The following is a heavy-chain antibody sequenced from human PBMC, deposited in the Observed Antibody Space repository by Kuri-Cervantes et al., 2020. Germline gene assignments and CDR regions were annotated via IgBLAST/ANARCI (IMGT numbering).Heavy chain of an antibody. D-gene: IGHD6-13*01. J-gene: IGHJ4*02. CDR1: GFTFSSYG. Sequence: GESLKISCAASGFTFSSYGMHWVRQAPGKGLEWVAVISYDGSNKYYADSVKDRFTISRDNAKNSLYLQMNSLRAEDTAVYYCARRPGSRSIAAAGTYYFDYWGQGTLVTVSS. CDR3: ARRPGSRSIAAAGTYYFDY. CDR2: ISYDGSNK. V-gene: IGHV3-30*03.